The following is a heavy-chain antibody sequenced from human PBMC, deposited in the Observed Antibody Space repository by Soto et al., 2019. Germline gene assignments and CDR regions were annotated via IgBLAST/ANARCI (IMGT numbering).Heavy chain of an antibody. V-gene: IGHV4-61*01. D-gene: IGHD5-12*01. J-gene: IGHJ4*02. CDR2: INYSGST. CDR3: ARQESGYARSHDY. Sequence: QVQPQESGPGLLKPSETLSLTCTVSGDSISTNNYYWSWIRQPPGKGLEWIAYINYSGSTSYNPSLNSRVTISVDTSKNQHSLKLISVTAADTAVYYCARQESGYARSHDYWGQGILVTVSS. CDR1: GDSISTNNYY.